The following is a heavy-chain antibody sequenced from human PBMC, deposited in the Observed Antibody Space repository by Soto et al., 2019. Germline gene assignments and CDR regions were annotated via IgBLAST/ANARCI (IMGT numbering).Heavy chain of an antibody. Sequence: DVQLLESGGGLVQPGGSLRLSCAASGFTFRSYAMSWVRQAPGKGLEWVSGISGSGISTHYADSVKGRFTVSRDNSKNTLYRQRISLRAEDTAVYNCAKEPVGPDWYFDLWGRGTRVTVSS. CDR2: ISGSGIST. V-gene: IGHV3-23*01. J-gene: IGHJ2*01. CDR3: AKEPVGPDWYFDL. CDR1: GFTFRSYA.